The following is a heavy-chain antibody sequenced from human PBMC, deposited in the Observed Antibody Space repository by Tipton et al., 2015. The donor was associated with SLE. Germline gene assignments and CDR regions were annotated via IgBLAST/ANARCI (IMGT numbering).Heavy chain of an antibody. V-gene: IGHV3-30-3*01. Sequence: SLRLSCVASGFSFSSYAMHWVRQAPGKGLEWVAVISYHGTNEYYADSVKGRFTISRDNSKNTLSLQMNSLRAEDTAVYYCAREVSSVVRGVIRYWGQGTLVTVSS. D-gene: IGHD3-10*01. CDR3: AREVSSVVRGVIRY. CDR2: ISYHGTNE. CDR1: GFSFSSYA. J-gene: IGHJ4*02.